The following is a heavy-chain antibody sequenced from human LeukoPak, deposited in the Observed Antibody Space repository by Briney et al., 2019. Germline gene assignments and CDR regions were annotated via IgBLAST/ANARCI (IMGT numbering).Heavy chain of an antibody. V-gene: IGHV2-70*04. CDR2: IDWDDDK. CDR3: ARQQPSYGMDV. Sequence: SGPTLLNPTPTLTLTCTFSGFSLRTRGMRVGWIRQPPGKALEWLSRIDWDDDKFYSTSLKTRLTISKDTSKNQVVLTMTNMDPVDTATYYCARQQPSYGMDVWGKGTTVTVSS. D-gene: IGHD6-13*01. J-gene: IGHJ6*04. CDR1: GFSLRTRGMR.